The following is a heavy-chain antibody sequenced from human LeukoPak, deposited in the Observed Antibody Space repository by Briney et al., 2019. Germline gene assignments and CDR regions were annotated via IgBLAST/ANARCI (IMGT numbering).Heavy chain of an antibody. CDR3: ARPTSRPSNYYSMDV. D-gene: IGHD6-13*01. V-gene: IGHV1-8*01. CDR1: GYTFTNFD. Sequence: ASVKVSCKASGYTFTNFDLNWVRQAPGQGLEWLGWINPNNGNADYEQRFQGRVTMTRDTAISTVYMELSSLTYEDSAVYYCARPTSRPSNYYSMDVWGKGTTVIVSS. CDR2: INPNNGNA. J-gene: IGHJ6*03.